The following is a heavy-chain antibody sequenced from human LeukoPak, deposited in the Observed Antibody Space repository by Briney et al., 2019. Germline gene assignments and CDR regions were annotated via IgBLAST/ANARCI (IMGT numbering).Heavy chain of an antibody. CDR2: ISYDGSNK. CDR1: GFTFSSYG. J-gene: IGHJ5*02. D-gene: IGHD6-6*01. CDR3: AKDLEYTSHNWFDP. V-gene: IGHV3-30*18. Sequence: GGSLRLSCAASGFTFSSYGMHWVRQAPGKGLEWVAVISYDGSNKYYADSVKGRFTISRDNSKNTLYPQMNSLRAEDTAVYYCAKDLEYTSHNWFDPWGQGTLVTVSS.